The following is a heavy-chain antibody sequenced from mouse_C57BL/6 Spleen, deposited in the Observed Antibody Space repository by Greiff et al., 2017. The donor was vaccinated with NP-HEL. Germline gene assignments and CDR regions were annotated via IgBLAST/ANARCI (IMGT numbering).Heavy chain of an antibody. CDR2: INPNNGGT. J-gene: IGHJ2*01. CDR3: ARGINYYGSSYDNYFDY. CDR1: GYTFTDYN. D-gene: IGHD1-1*01. Sequence: EVQLQQSGPELVKPGASVKMSCKASGYTFTDYNMHWVKQSHGKSLEWIGYINPNNGGTSYNQKFKGKATLTVNKSSSTAYMELRSLTSEDSAVYYCARGINYYGSSYDNYFDYWGQGTTLTVSS. V-gene: IGHV1-22*01.